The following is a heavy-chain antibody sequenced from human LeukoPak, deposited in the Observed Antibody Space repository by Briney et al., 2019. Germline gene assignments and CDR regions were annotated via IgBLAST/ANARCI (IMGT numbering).Heavy chain of an antibody. CDR3: ARTSDFWSGYTDY. CDR2: ISAYNGNT. CDR1: GYTFTSYG. Sequence: ASVKVSCKASGYTFTSYGISWVRQAPGQGLEWMGLISAYNGNTNYAQKLQRRVTMTIDTSTSTAYMALRSLRSDDTAVYYCARTSDFWSGYTDYWGQGTLVTVSS. V-gene: IGHV1-18*01. J-gene: IGHJ4*02. D-gene: IGHD3-3*01.